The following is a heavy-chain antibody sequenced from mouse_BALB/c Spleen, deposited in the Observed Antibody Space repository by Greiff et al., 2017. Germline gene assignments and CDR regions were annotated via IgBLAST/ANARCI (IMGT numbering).Heavy chain of an antibody. CDR3: ARDCHYYGSSYGAMDY. V-gene: IGHV2-9*02. D-gene: IGHD1-1*01. CDR1: GFSLTSYG. J-gene: IGHJ4*01. Sequence: VKLMESGPGLVAPSQSLSITCTVSGFSLTSYGVHWVRQPPGKGLEWLGVIWAGGSTNYNSALMSRLSISKDNSKSQVFLKMNSLQTDDIAMYYCARDCHYYGSSYGAMDYWGQGTSVTVSS. CDR2: IWAGGST.